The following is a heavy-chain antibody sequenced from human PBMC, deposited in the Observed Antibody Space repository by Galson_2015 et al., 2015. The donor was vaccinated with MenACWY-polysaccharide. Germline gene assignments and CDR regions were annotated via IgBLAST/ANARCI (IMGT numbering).Heavy chain of an antibody. V-gene: IGHV5-51*01. CDR3: ATTAPYNWNI. D-gene: IGHD1-20*01. Sequence: GLEWMGIIYPGDSDTRYSPSFQGQVTISADKSISTAYLQWSSLKASDTAMYYCATTAPYNWNIWGQGTMVTVSS. CDR2: IYPGDSDT. J-gene: IGHJ3*02.